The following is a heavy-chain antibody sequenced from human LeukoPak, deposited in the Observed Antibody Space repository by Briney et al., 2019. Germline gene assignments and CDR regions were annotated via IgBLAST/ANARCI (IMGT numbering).Heavy chain of an antibody. V-gene: IGHV1-2*02. Sequence: ASVKVSCKASGYTFTAYNMDWVRQAPGQGLEWMGWTNPNSGGTNYAQKFQGRVTMTRDTTVSTAYMELSRLRSDDTAVYYCAPQLGRLTDYWGQGTLVTVSS. D-gene: IGHD7-27*01. CDR3: APQLGRLTDY. CDR2: TNPNSGGT. CDR1: GYTFTAYN. J-gene: IGHJ4*02.